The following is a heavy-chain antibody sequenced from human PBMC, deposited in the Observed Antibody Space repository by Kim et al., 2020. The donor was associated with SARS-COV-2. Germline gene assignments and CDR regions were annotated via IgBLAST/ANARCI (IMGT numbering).Heavy chain of an antibody. V-gene: IGHV1-46*01. J-gene: IGHJ6*02. D-gene: IGHD3-22*01. CDR2: INPSGGDT. Sequence: ALVKVSCKASGYTFTNYFIHWVRQAPGQGLQWIGIINPSGGDTTYAQKFQGRVTMTRDTSPSTVYMELSSLRSEDTAVYYCARAPPYDSSGYYLKYNYYYGMDVWGQGTTVTVSS. CDR3: ARAPPYDSSGYYLKYNYYYGMDV. CDR1: GYTFTNYF.